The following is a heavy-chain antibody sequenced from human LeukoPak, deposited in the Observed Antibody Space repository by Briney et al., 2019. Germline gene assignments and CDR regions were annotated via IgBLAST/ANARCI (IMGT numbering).Heavy chain of an antibody. J-gene: IGHJ4*02. V-gene: IGHV3-23*01. D-gene: IGHD2-2*01. CDR2: ISGSGVST. Sequence: GGSLRLSCAASGFTFSSYWMSWVRQAPGKGLEWVSVISGSGVSTYYADSVKGRFTISRDNSKNALFLQMNSLRAEDTAVYYCAKSGPYCSSTSCNYFDYWGQGTLVTVSS. CDR1: GFTFSSYW. CDR3: AKSGPYCSSTSCNYFDY.